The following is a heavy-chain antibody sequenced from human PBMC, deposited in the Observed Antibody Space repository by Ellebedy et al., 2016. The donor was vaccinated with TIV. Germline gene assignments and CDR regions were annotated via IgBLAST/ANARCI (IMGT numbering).Heavy chain of an antibody. CDR3: ARVPMPGKADY. CDR2: IGTYSGKT. Sequence: SVKVSCXTFGYTFTTSGIAWVRQAPGQGLEWMGWIGTYSGKTNYAQKLQGRVTLTTDTSTSTAYMELRSLRSDDTAVYYCARVPMPGKADYWGQGTLVTVSS. CDR1: GYTFTTSG. D-gene: IGHD4-23*01. V-gene: IGHV1-18*01. J-gene: IGHJ4*02.